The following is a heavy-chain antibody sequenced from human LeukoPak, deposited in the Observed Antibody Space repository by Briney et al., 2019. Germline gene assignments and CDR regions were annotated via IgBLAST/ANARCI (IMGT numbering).Heavy chain of an antibody. CDR1: GSSINSYY. Sequence: SETLSLTCTVSGSSINSYYWSWIRQPAGKGLEWIGRIYTSGSTNYNPSLKSRVTMSVETSKNQFSLKLSSVTAADTAVYYCVRDNTPNWLDPWGQGTLVTVSS. J-gene: IGHJ5*02. CDR2: IYTSGST. V-gene: IGHV4-4*07. D-gene: IGHD2-15*01. CDR3: VRDNTPNWLDP.